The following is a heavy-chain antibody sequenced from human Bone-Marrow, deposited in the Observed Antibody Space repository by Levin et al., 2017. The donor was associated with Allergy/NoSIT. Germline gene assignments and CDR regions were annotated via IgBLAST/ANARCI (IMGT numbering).Heavy chain of an antibody. J-gene: IGHJ4*02. CDR3: ARYVGEMGYFDS. Sequence: AGGSLRLSCNVSGGSISGNYWTWVRQTPGKGLEWIGYIYYSGKSNYNPSLESRVFISLDTSKNQFSLNLNSVTAADTAVYYCARYVGEMGYFDSWGQGILVTVSS. V-gene: IGHV4-59*01. D-gene: IGHD3-10*02. CDR2: IYYSGKS. CDR1: GGSISGNY.